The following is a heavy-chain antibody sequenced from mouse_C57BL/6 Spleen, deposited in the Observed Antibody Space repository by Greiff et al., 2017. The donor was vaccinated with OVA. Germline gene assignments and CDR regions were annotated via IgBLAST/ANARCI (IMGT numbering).Heavy chain of an antibody. J-gene: IGHJ1*03. D-gene: IGHD1-1*01. CDR2: IDPETGGT. Sequence: QVHVKQSGAELVRPGASVTLSCKASGYTFTDYEMHWVKQTPVHGLEWIGAIDPETGGTAYNQKFKGKAILTADKSSSTAYMELRSLTSEDSAVYYCTRRRYYYGSSYGYFDVWGTGTTVTVSS. V-gene: IGHV1-15*01. CDR1: GYTFTDYE. CDR3: TRRRYYYGSSYGYFDV.